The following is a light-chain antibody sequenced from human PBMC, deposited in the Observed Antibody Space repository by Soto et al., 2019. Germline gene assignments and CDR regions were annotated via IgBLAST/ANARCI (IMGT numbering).Light chain of an antibody. CDR3: RQYDKTVPPVT. CDR1: RSVSTN. Sequence: DIILTQTPASVSGSPGERATLSCRASRSVSTNLAWYQHKHGQAPRLLIYGASTRVTDIPPRFSSSGSGTEFNLTINYLKSEDFGVYYCRQYDKTVPPVTVGGGTKVEFK. J-gene: IGKJ4*01. CDR2: GAS. V-gene: IGKV3-15*01.